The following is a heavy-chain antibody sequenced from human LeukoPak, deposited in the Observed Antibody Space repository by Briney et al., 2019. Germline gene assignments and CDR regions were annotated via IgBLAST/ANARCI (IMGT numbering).Heavy chain of an antibody. Sequence: GASVKVSCKASGYTFTSHYMHWVRQAPGQGLEWMGIINPSGGSTSYAQKFQGRVTMTRDTSTSTVYMELSSLRSEDTAVYYCASGHCSGGSCYSAEYFQHWGQGTLVTVSS. CDR3: ASGHCSGGSCYSAEYFQH. CDR2: INPSGGST. CDR1: GYTFTSHY. J-gene: IGHJ1*01. V-gene: IGHV1-46*01. D-gene: IGHD2-15*01.